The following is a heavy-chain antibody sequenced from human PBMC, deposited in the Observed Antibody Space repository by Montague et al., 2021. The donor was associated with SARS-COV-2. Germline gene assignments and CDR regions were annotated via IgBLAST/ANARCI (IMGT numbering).Heavy chain of an antibody. CDR1: GGSSGDDH. J-gene: IGHJ4*02. D-gene: IGHD3-22*01. CDR2: IRQSGRT. Sequence: SETLSLTCAVYGGSSGDDHWSWIRQPPGKGLEWIGNIRQSGRTNXNPSLKSRVTISVDTSKNQFSLKLTSVTAADTGLYFCARGHLSVSMIVVVFTSASYYFDYWGQGAQVTVSS. CDR3: ARGHLSVSMIVVVFTSASYYFDY. V-gene: IGHV4-34*01.